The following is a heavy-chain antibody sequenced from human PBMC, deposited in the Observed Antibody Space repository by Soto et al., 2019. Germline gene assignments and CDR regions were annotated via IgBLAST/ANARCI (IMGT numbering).Heavy chain of an antibody. V-gene: IGHV1-46*01. CDR2: INPSGGST. Sequence: ASVKVSCKASGYTFTSYYMHWVRQAPGHGLEWMGIINPSGGSTSYAQKFQGRVTMTRDTSTSTVYMELSSLRSEDTAVYYCARDGGYCSGGSCYSGAFDIWGQGTMVTVSS. D-gene: IGHD2-15*01. CDR1: GYTFTSYY. J-gene: IGHJ3*02. CDR3: ARDGGYCSGGSCYSGAFDI.